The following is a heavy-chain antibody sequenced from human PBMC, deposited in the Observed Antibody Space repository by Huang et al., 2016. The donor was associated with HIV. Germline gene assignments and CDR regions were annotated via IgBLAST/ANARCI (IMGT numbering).Heavy chain of an antibody. V-gene: IGHV3-30-3*01. CDR2: IAYDGSNK. D-gene: IGHD2-21*02. CDR1: GFTFSSYP. CDR3: ARDLLAYCGGDCYSGGGDY. Sequence: QVQLVESGGGVVQPGRSLRLSCAASGFTFSSYPMHWVRQAPGKGREGGAVIAYDGSNKYYADSVKGRFTSSRDNSKNTLYLRMNSLSAGDTAVYYCARDLLAYCGGDCYSGGGDYWGQGTLVTVSS. J-gene: IGHJ4*02.